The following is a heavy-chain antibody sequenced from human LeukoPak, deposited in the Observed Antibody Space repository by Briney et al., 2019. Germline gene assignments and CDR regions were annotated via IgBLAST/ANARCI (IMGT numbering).Heavy chain of an antibody. CDR3: AKDEVVPGYYYTDV. V-gene: IGHV3-30*02. Sequence: GGSLRLSCAASGFIFSNYDMQWVRKAPGMGLEGVAFIRYDEGNTYYTDYVKVRITSSRAICKNTMYLHMNRLDAEDTAVYYCAKDEVVPGYYYTDVWGRGTTVTISS. J-gene: IGHJ6*03. CDR2: IRYDEGNT. CDR1: GFIFSNYD. D-gene: IGHD2-2*01.